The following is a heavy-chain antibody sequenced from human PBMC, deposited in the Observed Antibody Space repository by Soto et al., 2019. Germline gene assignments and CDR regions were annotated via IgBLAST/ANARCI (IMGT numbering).Heavy chain of an antibody. CDR1: GFTFSNYF. CDR2: ISDSGDRT. D-gene: IGHD3-9*01. CDR3: AKGHYDILTGLDY. V-gene: IGHV3-23*01. Sequence: PGGSLRLSCAASGFTFSNYFMTWVRQAPGKGLEWVSGISDSGDRTYYADSVKGRFTISRDNSTNTLYLQMNSLRVEDTAVYYCAKGHYDILTGLDYWGQGILVTVSS. J-gene: IGHJ4*02.